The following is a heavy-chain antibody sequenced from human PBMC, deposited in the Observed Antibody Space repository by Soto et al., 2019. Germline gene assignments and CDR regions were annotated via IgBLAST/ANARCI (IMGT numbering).Heavy chain of an antibody. Sequence: PGGSLRLSCAASGFTFKNYAMHWVRQTPGKGLEWVAVTSYSGSNTFYVDSVEGRFTISRDNSKNTLYLQMNSLRPEDTAVYFCARGVRRFGDMSLDALDVWGQGTMVTVSS. D-gene: IGHD3-10*01. V-gene: IGHV3-30-3*01. J-gene: IGHJ3*01. CDR3: ARGVRRFGDMSLDALDV. CDR2: TSYSGSNT. CDR1: GFTFKNYA.